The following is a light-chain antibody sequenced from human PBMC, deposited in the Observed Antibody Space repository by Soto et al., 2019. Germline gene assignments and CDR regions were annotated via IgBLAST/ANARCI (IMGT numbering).Light chain of an antibody. J-gene: IGKJ1*01. Sequence: EIVLTQSPGTLSMSPGERATLSCRASQSISSNYLAWYQQKPGQAPRLLIYGASLRATVIPDRFSCSGSGTDFTLTISRLEAEDFAVYYCQQYGSSPRTFGQGTKVEFK. CDR3: QQYGSSPRT. V-gene: IGKV3-20*01. CDR2: GAS. CDR1: QSISSNY.